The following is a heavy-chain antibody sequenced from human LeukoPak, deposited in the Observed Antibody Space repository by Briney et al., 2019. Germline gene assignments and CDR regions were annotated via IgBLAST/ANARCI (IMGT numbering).Heavy chain of an antibody. D-gene: IGHD3-10*02. V-gene: IGHV3-21*01. CDR2: IRGSGDST. CDR1: GFTFSSYS. Sequence: GGSLRLSCAASGFTFSSYSMNWVRQAPGKGLEWVSSIRGSGDSTYYADSVKGRFTISRDNAKNSLYLQMNSLRAEDTAVYYCAELGITMIGGVWGKGTTVTISS. CDR3: AELGITMIGGV. J-gene: IGHJ6*04.